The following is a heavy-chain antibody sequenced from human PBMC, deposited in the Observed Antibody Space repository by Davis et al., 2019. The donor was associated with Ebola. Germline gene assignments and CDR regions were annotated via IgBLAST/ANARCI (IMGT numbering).Heavy chain of an antibody. CDR3: ATARGSSWFDPPDY. Sequence: AASVKVSCKASGYTFTSYGISWVRQAPGQGLEWMGWISAYNGNTNYAQKLQGRVTMTTDTSTSTAYMELRSLRSDDTAVYYCATARGSSWFDPPDYWGQGTLVTVSS. CDR1: GYTFTSYG. V-gene: IGHV1-18*01. CDR2: ISAYNGNT. J-gene: IGHJ4*02. D-gene: IGHD6-13*01.